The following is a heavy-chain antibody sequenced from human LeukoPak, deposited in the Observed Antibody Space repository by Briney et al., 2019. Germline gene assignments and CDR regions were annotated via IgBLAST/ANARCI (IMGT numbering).Heavy chain of an antibody. CDR3: VRDKRGSGSTFDI. J-gene: IGHJ3*02. D-gene: IGHD3-10*01. CDR1: GYTFTGYY. CDR2: INTNTGVT. V-gene: IGHV1-2*02. Sequence: ASVKVSCKASGYTFTGYYMHWVRQAPGQGPEWMGWINTNTGVTNYAQNFQDRVTMTRDTSISTAYMELSRLRSDDTALYHCVRDKRGSGSTFDIWGQGTVVTVSS.